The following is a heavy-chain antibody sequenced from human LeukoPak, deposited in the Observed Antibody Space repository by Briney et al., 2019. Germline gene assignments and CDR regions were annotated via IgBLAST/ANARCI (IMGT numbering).Heavy chain of an antibody. D-gene: IGHD1-26*01. CDR2: IWYDGSNK. V-gene: IGHV3-30*02. J-gene: IGHJ6*02. Sequence: GGSLRLSCAASGLTFNGNGFHWVRQAPGKGLEWVGVIWYDGSNKYYAESVKGRFTISRDDSKNTLYLQMNSLRAEDTAVYYCAKDLLGGDSGSYYEVGELGMDVWGQGTTVTVSS. CDR3: AKDLLGGDSGSYYEVGELGMDV. CDR1: GLTFNGNG.